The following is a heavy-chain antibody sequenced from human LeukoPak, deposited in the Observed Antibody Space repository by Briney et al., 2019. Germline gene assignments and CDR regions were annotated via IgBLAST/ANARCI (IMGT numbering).Heavy chain of an antibody. CDR1: GFTFSNYA. J-gene: IGHJ4*02. D-gene: IGHD2-15*01. CDR2: IGSGGRT. V-gene: IGHV3-23*01. CDR3: AKGYCSGGSCYWGLDS. Sequence: GGSLRLSCAASGFTFSNYAMSWVRQAPGKGLEWVSGIGSGGRTYYADSVKGRFTISRDNSENTLYLQMNSLRAEDTAVYYCAKGYCSGGSCYWGLDSWGQGTLVTVSS.